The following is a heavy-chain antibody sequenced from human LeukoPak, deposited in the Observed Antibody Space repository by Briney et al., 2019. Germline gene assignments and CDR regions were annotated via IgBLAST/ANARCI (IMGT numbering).Heavy chain of an antibody. V-gene: IGHV4-59*02. J-gene: IGHJ4*02. CDR1: GGSVSDYY. CDR2: IYHTGST. Sequence: SETLSLTCTISGGSVSDYYWSWIRQSPGKGLEWIGYIYHTGSTSYSPSLKSRVTISADTSQNQFSLKLSSVTAADTAVYYCARGGGQQLVKYYFDYWGQGTLVTVSS. D-gene: IGHD6-13*01. CDR3: ARGGGQQLVKYYFDY.